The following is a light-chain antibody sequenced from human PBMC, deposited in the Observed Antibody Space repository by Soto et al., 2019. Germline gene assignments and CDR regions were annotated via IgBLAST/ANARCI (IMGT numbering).Light chain of an antibody. CDR1: SSDVGSYDL. V-gene: IGLV2-23*01. Sequence: QSALTQPASVSGSPGQSITISCTGTSSDVGSYDLVSWCQQHPGKAPKLMIYEANKRPSGVSSRFSGSKSGNTASLTISGLQADDEASYSCCSYAGGGTYVFGTGTKVTVL. CDR3: CSYAGGGTYV. CDR2: EAN. J-gene: IGLJ1*01.